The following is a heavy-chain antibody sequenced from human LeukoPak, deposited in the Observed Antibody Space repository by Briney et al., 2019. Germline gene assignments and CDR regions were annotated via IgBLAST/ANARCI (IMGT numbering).Heavy chain of an antibody. J-gene: IGHJ4*02. CDR1: GFTFSSYW. CDR2: INTDGRSP. V-gene: IGHV3-74*01. CDR3: ARDDSRGFAH. D-gene: IGHD2-21*01. Sequence: GGSLRLSCAASGFTFSSYWMHWVRQAPGKGLVWVSRINTDGRSPTYADSVKGRFTISRDNAENTLYLQMNSLRAEDTAVYYCARDDSRGFAHWGQGTLVTVSS.